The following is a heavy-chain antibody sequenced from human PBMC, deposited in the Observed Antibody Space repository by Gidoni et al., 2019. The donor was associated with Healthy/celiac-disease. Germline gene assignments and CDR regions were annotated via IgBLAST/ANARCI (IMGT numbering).Heavy chain of an antibody. D-gene: IGHD3-22*01. CDR1: GGSISSSSSF. CDR3: ARHGRGGYYDSSGYLYHDFDY. J-gene: IGHJ4*02. CDR2: IYYSGST. Sequence: QLQLQESGPGLVKPSETPSLTCTVSGGSISSSSSFRGWIRQPPGKGLEWIGSIYYSGSTYYNPSLKSRVTISVDTSKNQFSLKLSSVTAADTAVYYCARHGRGGYYDSSGYLYHDFDYWGQGTLVTVSS. V-gene: IGHV4-39*01.